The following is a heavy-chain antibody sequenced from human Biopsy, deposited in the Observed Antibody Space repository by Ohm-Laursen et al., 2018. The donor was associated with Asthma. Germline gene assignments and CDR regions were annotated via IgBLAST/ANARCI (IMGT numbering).Heavy chain of an antibody. CDR3: ARTFHFWSPYHAEHYQL. D-gene: IGHD3-3*01. J-gene: IGHJ1*01. Sequence: GSLTLSCAASGFTLGDYCMSWVRQLPGQGLEWVANIKHDGSEKNHVDSLKGRFTISRDNAKNLLFLQMNSLIAEDTAVYYCARTFHFWSPYHAEHYQLWGQGTLVTVSS. CDR2: IKHDGSEK. V-gene: IGHV3-7*01. CDR1: GFTLGDYC.